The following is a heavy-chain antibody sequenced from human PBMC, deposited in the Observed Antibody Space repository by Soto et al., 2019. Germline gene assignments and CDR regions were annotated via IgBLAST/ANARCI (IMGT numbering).Heavy chain of an antibody. CDR2: VHYSGST. D-gene: IGHD3-9*01. CDR3: ARAQINYDILTGYSLGAFNI. Sequence: PSETLSLTCTVSGGSIRIGDHYWSWIRQPPGKGLEWIGHVHYSGSTYYNASLKSRISISVDTSKNQFSLNLSSVTAADTAVYFCARAQINYDILTGYSLGAFNIWGQGTMVTVSS. V-gene: IGHV4-30-4*01. CDR1: GGSIRIGDHY. J-gene: IGHJ3*02.